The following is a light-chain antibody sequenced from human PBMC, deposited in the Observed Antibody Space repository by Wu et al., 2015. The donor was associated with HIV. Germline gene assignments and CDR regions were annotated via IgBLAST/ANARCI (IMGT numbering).Light chain of an antibody. Sequence: EIVMTQSPATVSVSPGERATLSCRASQSVSINLAWYQQKPGQAPRLLIYGASTRATGIPARFSGSGSGTDFTLTISRLEPEDFAVYYCQHYVGSPPVTFGGGTKGGDQT. CDR1: QSVSIN. J-gene: IGKJ4*01. CDR3: QHYVGSPPVT. CDR2: GAS. V-gene: IGKV3-15*01.